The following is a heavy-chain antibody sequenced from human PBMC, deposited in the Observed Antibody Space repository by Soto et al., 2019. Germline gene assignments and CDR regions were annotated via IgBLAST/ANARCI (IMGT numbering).Heavy chain of an antibody. CDR2: INHSGST. D-gene: IGHD3-3*01. CDR3: ARNVLRFLEWPRAGYYYYYGMDV. J-gene: IGHJ6*02. Sequence: SETLFLTCAVYGGSFSGYYWSWIRQPPGKGLEWIGEINHSGSTNYNPSLKSRVTISVDTSKNQFSLKLSSVTAADTAVYYCARNVLRFLEWPRAGYYYYYGMDVWGQGTTVTVSS. CDR1: GGSFSGYY. V-gene: IGHV4-34*01.